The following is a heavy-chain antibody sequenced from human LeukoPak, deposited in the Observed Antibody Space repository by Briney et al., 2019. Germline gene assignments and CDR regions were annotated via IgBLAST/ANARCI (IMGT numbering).Heavy chain of an antibody. CDR1: GFTFSRYA. D-gene: IGHD1-26*01. J-gene: IGHJ4*02. Sequence: AGSLRLSCSASGFTFSRYAMHWVRQAPGQGLEYVSGINDNGRTTHYGDSVKGRSSISRDDSKNTLHLQMATLRAEDTALYYCVKDVGGSYAFDYWGQGILVTVAS. CDR2: INDNGRTT. V-gene: IGHV3-64D*09. CDR3: VKDVGGSYAFDY.